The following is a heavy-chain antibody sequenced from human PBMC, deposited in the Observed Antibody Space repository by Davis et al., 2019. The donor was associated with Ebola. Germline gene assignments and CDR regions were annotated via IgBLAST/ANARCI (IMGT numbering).Heavy chain of an antibody. CDR3: AKDNEFGDYSYFRS. Sequence: GGSLRLSCAASGFTFSSYWMSWVRQAPGKGLEWVANIKQDGSEKYYVDSVKGRFTISRDNSKNTLYLQMTSLRAEDTATYYCAKDNEFGDYSYFRSWGQGTLVTVSS. J-gene: IGHJ5*02. D-gene: IGHD3-10*01. CDR1: GFTFSSYW. V-gene: IGHV3-7*03. CDR2: IKQDGSEK.